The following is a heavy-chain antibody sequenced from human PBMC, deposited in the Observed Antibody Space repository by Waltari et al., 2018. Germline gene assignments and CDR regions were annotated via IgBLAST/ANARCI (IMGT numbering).Heavy chain of an antibody. Sequence: QVQLVQSGAEVKKPGASVKVSCKASGYTFTGYYVHWVRQAPGQGLEWMGGFNTNSGGTNYAQKFQGRVTMTRDTSISTAYMELNRLRSDDTAVYFCARDRIVGAVGWYFDLWGRGTLVRVSS. CDR2: FNTNSGGT. J-gene: IGHJ2*01. CDR3: ARDRIVGAVGWYFDL. CDR1: GYTFTGYY. V-gene: IGHV1-2*02. D-gene: IGHD1-26*01.